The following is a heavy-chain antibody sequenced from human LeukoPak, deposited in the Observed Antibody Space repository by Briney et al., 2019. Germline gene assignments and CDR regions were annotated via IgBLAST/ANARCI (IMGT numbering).Heavy chain of an antibody. Sequence: PGGSLRLSCAASGFTFDSYSMNWVRQAPGKALEWVSYISRTSGTIYYADSVKGRFTISRDNAKNSLYLHMNSLRDEDTAVYYCAREYYYNYYGMDVWGQGTTVTVSS. CDR1: GFTFDSYS. J-gene: IGHJ6*02. CDR2: ISRTSGTI. V-gene: IGHV3-48*02. CDR3: AREYYYNYYGMDV.